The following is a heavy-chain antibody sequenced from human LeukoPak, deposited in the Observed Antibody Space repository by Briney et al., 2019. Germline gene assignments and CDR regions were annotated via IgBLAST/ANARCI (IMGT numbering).Heavy chain of an antibody. CDR3: ARVSGSYYPGWFDP. V-gene: IGHV4-59*01. J-gene: IGHJ5*02. Sequence: PSETLSLTCTVSGGSISSYYWSWIRQPPGKGLQWIGYIDHSGYTNYNRSLKRRVTISVDTSKNQFSLKLSSVTAADTAVYYCARVSGSYYPGWFDPWGQGTLVTVSS. CDR1: GGSISSYY. D-gene: IGHD1-26*01. CDR2: IDHSGYT.